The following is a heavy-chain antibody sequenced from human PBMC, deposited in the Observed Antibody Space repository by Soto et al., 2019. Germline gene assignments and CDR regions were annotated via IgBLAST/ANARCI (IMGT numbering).Heavy chain of an antibody. J-gene: IGHJ6*02. CDR1: GGTFSSYA. CDR3: AGAWGPSSYYGMDV. V-gene: IGHV1-69*12. CDR2: IIPILGTA. Sequence: QVQLVQSGAEVKKPGSSVKVSCKASGGTFSSYAISWVRQAPGQGLEWMGGIIPILGTADYAQKFQGRVTITADESTSTAYMELSSLGSEDTAVDCCAGAWGPSSYYGMDVWGQGTTVTGSS. D-gene: IGHD3-16*01.